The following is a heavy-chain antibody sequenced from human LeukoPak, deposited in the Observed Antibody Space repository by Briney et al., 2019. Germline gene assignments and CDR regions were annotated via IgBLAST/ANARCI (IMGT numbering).Heavy chain of an antibody. V-gene: IGHV4-59*01. D-gene: IGHD1-26*01. CDR1: GGSISSYY. Sequence: PSETLSPTCTVSGGSISSYYWSWIRQPPGKGLEWIGYIYYSGSTNYNPSLKSRVTISVDTSKNQFSLKLSSVTAADTAVYYCARVYVGATYYYYMDVWGKGTTVTVSS. J-gene: IGHJ6*03. CDR2: IYYSGST. CDR3: ARVYVGATYYYYMDV.